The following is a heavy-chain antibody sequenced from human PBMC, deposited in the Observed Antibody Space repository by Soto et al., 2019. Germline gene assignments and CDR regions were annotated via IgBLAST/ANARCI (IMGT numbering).Heavy chain of an antibody. J-gene: IGHJ4*02. D-gene: IGHD3-10*01. CDR1: GFTFHDFG. CDR2: ISYDGRNK. CDR3: AKAVDITVRGVPPSDY. V-gene: IGHV3-30*18. Sequence: QVHLVESGGGVVQPGRSLRLSCAASGFTFHDFGMHWVRQAPGKGLEWVAVISYDGRNKYYVDSVKGRFTISRDNSQNSLYLQMNSLRPEDTAVNYCAKAVDITVRGVPPSDYWGQGTLVTVSS.